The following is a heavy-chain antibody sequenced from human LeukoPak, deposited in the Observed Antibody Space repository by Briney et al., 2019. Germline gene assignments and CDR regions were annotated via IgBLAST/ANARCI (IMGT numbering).Heavy chain of an antibody. J-gene: IGHJ4*02. CDR2: IYYSGST. V-gene: IGHV4-59*08. Sequence: SETLSLTCTVSGGSISSYYWSGIRQPPGKGLEWIGYIYYSGSTNYNPSLKSRVTISVDTSKNQFSLKLSSVTAADTAVYYCARSDYGSDANFDYWGQGTLVTVSS. CDR1: GGSISSYY. CDR3: ARSDYGSDANFDY. D-gene: IGHD3-10*01.